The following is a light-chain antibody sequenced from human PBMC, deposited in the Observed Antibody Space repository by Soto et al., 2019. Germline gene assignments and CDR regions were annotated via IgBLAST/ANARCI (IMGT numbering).Light chain of an antibody. CDR2: EVN. V-gene: IGLV2-8*01. CDR3: SSYVGSNNLV. J-gene: IGLJ2*01. CDR1: SSDVGGYNY. Sequence: QSALTQPPSASGSPGQSVTISCTGTSSDVGGYNYVSWYQQHPGKAPKLMIYEVNKRPSGVPDRFSGSKSGTTASLTVSGLQAEDEADYYCSSYVGSNNLVFGGGTQLTVL.